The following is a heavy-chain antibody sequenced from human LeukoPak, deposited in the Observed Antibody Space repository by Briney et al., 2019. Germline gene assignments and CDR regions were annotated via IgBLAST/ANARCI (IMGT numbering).Heavy chain of an antibody. D-gene: IGHD2-2*01. Sequence: ASVKVSCKASGYTFTSYGISWVRQAPGQGLEWMGWTSAYNGNTNYAQKLQGRVTMTTDTSTSTAYMELRSLRSDDTAVYYCARDYRGCFYCSSTSCYFRNWFDPWGQGTLVTVSS. CDR2: TSAYNGNT. J-gene: IGHJ5*02. V-gene: IGHV1-18*01. CDR1: GYTFTSYG. CDR3: ARDYRGCFYCSSTSCYFRNWFDP.